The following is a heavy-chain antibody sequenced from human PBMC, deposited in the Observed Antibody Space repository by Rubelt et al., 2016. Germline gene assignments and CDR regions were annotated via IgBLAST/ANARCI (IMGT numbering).Heavy chain of an antibody. Sequence: QAQLQQWGAAGLLKPSETLSLTCAVYGGSFSGYFWTWIRQPPGKGLEWIGEVSHSGTTNYNPSLKSRVIISVDKSKNQFSLTLNSVTAADTAVYYCCSMFDSWGQGTLVTISS. CDR1: GGSFSGYF. J-gene: IGHJ4*02. CDR3: CSMFDS. V-gene: IGHV4-34*02. D-gene: IGHD3-3*02. CDR2: VSHSGTT.